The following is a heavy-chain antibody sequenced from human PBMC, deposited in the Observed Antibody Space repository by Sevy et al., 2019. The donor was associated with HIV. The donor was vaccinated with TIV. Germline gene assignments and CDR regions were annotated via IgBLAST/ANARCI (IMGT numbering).Heavy chain of an antibody. D-gene: IGHD3-10*01. CDR2: VSGNSGAI. Sequence: GGSLRLSCAASGFTFSSYSMNWVRQAPEKGLEWISFVSGNSGAINYADSVKGRFTNSRDNAKNALYLQMNSLRVDDTAVYYCARGMGGSYTPLDYWGQGTLVTVSS. CDR3: ARGMGGSYTPLDY. V-gene: IGHV3-48*01. CDR1: GFTFSSYS. J-gene: IGHJ4*02.